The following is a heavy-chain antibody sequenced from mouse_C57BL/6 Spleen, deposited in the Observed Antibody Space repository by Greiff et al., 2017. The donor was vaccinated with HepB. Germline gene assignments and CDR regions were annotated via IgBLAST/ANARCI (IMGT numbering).Heavy chain of an antibody. CDR1: GFTFSDFY. J-gene: IGHJ3*01. CDR2: SRNKANDNTT. Sequence: EVQVVESGGGLVQSGRSLRLSCATSGFTFSDFYMEWVRQAPGKGLEWIAASRNKANDNTTEYSESVKGRFIVSRDTSQSILYLQMNAMRAEDTAIYNCARDALYYPAWFAYWGQGTLVTVSA. V-gene: IGHV7-1*01. D-gene: IGHD1-1*01. CDR3: ARDALYYPAWFAY.